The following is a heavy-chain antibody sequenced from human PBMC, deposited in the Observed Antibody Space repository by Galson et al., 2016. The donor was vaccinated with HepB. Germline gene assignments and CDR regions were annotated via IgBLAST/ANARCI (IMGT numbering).Heavy chain of an antibody. J-gene: IGHJ4*02. CDR2: IYPGDSDT. Sequence: QSGAAVKKPGESLKISCKGSEFIFGNYWIGWVRQMPGKGLEGMDIIYPGDSDTRSRPSYPGQVPISAHTSISIAFLQWRSLKASDTAMPFCAGGMGLGAPRPHKFDYSGQGALVTVSP. CDR1: EFIFGNYW. CDR3: AGGMGLGAPRPHKFDY. D-gene: IGHD6-6*01. V-gene: IGHV5-51*01.